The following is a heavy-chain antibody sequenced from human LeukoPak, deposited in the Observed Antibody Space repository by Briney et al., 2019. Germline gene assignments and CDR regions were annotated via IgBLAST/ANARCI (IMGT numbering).Heavy chain of an antibody. V-gene: IGHV3-21*01. J-gene: IGHJ4*02. CDR1: GFTFSSYS. CDR2: ISSSSSYI. Sequence: PGGSLRLSCAASGFTFSSYSMNWVRQAPGKGLEWVSSISSSSSYIYYADSVKGRFTISRDNAKNSLYLQMNSLRAEDTAVYYCARGPGVGAPGLDYWGQGTLVIVSS. D-gene: IGHD1-26*01. CDR3: ARGPGVGAPGLDY.